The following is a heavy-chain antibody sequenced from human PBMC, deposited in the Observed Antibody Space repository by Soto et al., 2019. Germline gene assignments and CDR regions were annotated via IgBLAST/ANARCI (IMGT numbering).Heavy chain of an antibody. CDR1: GASISYGGYS. D-gene: IGHD5-12*01. J-gene: IGHJ4*02. CDR3: VRGGGNDPFEY. V-gene: IGHV4-30-2*06. CDR2: ITHLENT. Sequence: QLRLQESGSGVVKTSESLSLTCTVFGASISYGGYSWSWIRQSPGRGLEWIGHITHLENTYFNPFFKSRVSMSIDRTKNHFSLQVSSMTAADKGRYFCVRGGGNDPFEYWGQGILVPVSS.